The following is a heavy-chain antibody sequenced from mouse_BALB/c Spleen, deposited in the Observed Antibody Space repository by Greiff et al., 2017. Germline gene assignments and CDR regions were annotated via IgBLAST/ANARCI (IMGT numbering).Heavy chain of an antibody. J-gene: IGHJ4*01. V-gene: IGHV5-6-3*01. D-gene: IGHD1-1*02. CDR3: ARDYGYYAMDY. Sequence: EVKLVESGGGLVQPGGSLKLSCAASGFTFSSYGMSWVRQTPDKRLELVATINSNGGSTYYPDSVKGRFTISRDNAKNTLYLQMSSLKSEDTAMYYCARDYGYYAMDYWGQGTSVTVSS. CDR2: INSNGGST. CDR1: GFTFSSYG.